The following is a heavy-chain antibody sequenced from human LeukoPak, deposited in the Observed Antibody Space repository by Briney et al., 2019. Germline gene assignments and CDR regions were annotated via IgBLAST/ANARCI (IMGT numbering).Heavy chain of an antibody. CDR2: INHSGST. CDR1: GVSFSGYY. J-gene: IGHJ4*02. CDR3: ARAAADTYYDFWSATPPFDY. V-gene: IGHV4-34*01. Sequence: SETLSLTCAVYGVSFSGYYWSWIRQPPGKGLEWIGEINHSGSTNYNPSLKSRVTISVDTSKNQFPLKLSSVTAADTAVYYCARAAADTYYDFWSATPPFDYWGQGTLVTVSS. D-gene: IGHD3-3*01.